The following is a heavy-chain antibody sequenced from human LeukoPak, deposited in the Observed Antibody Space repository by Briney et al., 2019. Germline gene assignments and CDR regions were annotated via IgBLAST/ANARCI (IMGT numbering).Heavy chain of an antibody. CDR1: GGSISSSSYY. D-gene: IGHD3-3*01. V-gene: IGHV4-39*01. CDR2: IYSSGNT. J-gene: IGHJ3*02. CDR3: TRLRWSPADAFEI. Sequence: PSETLSLTCTVSGGSISSSSYYWGWIRQPPGKGLEWIGNIYSSGNTYYNPSLKSRVTLSVDTSRNQFSLKLNSVTAADTAVYYCTRLRWSPADAFEIWGQGTLVIVSS.